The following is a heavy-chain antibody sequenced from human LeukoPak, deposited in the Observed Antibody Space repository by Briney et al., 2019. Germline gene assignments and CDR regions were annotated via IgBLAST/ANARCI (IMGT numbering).Heavy chain of an antibody. CDR1: GFPFSTFW. J-gene: IGHJ4*02. CDR3: AGGSGWLTDY. D-gene: IGHD6-19*01. Sequence: GGSLRLSCATSGFPFSTFWMSWVRQAPGKGLEGVANIKQDGSAKYYVDSVKGRFTISRDNAKNSLYLQMNSLRDEDTAVYYCAGGSGWLTDYWGQGTQVTVSS. CDR2: IKQDGSAK. V-gene: IGHV3-7*03.